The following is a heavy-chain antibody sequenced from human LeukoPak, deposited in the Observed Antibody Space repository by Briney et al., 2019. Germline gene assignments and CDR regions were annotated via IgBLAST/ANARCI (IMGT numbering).Heavy chain of an antibody. CDR2: FYSGGSA. D-gene: IGHD3-10*01. J-gene: IGHJ4*02. CDR3: TRANGYGLIDY. CDR1: GASINTINYY. V-gene: IGHV4-39*07. Sequence: SETLSLTCTVSGASINTINYYWDWLRQPPGKAPEWIGSFYSGGSAYYSPSPKSRVTISSDTSTNHFSLRLTSVTAADTAMYYCTRANGYGLIDYWGQGTLVTVSS.